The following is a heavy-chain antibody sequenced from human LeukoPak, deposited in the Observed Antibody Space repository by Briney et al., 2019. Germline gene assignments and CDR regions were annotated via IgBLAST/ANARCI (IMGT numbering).Heavy chain of an antibody. CDR2: MNPNSGNT. Sequence: ASVKVSCKASGYTFTRYDINWVRQATGQGLEWMGWMNPNSGNTGYAQKFQGRVTMTRNTSISTAYMELSSLRSEDTAVYYCARVNLIVVVPAAMESGYYYGMDVWGKGTTVTVSS. V-gene: IGHV1-8*01. CDR1: GYTFTRYD. J-gene: IGHJ6*04. D-gene: IGHD2-2*01. CDR3: ARVNLIVVVPAAMESGYYYGMDV.